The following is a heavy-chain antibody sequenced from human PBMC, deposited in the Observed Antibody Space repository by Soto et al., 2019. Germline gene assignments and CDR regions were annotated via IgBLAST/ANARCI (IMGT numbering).Heavy chain of an antibody. V-gene: IGHV3-21*01. CDR2: ISSSSSYI. D-gene: IGHD2-15*01. J-gene: IGHJ6*02. CDR3: ARDFLVAVTDYYYYYGMDV. Sequence: GGSLRLSCAASGFTFSSYRMTWVRQAPGKGLEWVSSISSSSSYIYYADSVKGRFTISRDNAKNSPYLQMNSLRAEDTAVYYCARDFLVAVTDYYYYYGMDVWGQGTTVTVSS. CDR1: GFTFSSYR.